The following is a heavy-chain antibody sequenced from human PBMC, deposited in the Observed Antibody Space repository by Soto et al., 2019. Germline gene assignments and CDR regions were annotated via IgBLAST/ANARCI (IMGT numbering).Heavy chain of an antibody. V-gene: IGHV1-69*01. CDR2: IIPQFPTP. D-gene: IGHD5-18*01. CDR3: ARDAADTPMVY. J-gene: IGHJ4*02. Sequence: QVQLVQSGAEVRKPGSSVKVSCKSSGGIFRSNAISWVRQAPGQGLEWMGAIIPQFPTPYYAQKFQGRVTITADEATSPAYMALNSLRAADTDVYFCARDAADTPMVYWGLGTLLTVSS. CDR1: GGIFRSNA.